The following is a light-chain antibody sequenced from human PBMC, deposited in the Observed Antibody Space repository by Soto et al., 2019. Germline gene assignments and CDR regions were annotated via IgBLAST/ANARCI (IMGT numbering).Light chain of an antibody. CDR2: GAS. CDR1: QSVSSSY. CDR3: QQYGSSSWT. V-gene: IGKV3-20*01. J-gene: IGKJ1*01. Sequence: EIVLTQSPGTLSLSPGERATLSCRASQSVSSSYLAWYQQKPGQAPRLLIYGASSRATGIPDRFSGSGSGTDFTLTISRLEPEDFALYYCQQYGSSSWTFGQRTKVEIK.